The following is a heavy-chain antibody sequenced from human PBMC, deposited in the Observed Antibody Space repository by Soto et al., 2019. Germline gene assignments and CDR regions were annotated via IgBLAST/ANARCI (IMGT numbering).Heavy chain of an antibody. Sequence: QVQLVQSGAEVKNPGASVKVSCKASGYTFTSYGISWVRQAPGQGLEWMGWISAYNGNTNYAQKLEGRVTMTADTSTSTAYMELRSVRADDTAVYYCARFHHEGSGSDWWFDPWGQGTLVTVSS. CDR2: ISAYNGNT. CDR3: ARFHHEGSGSDWWFDP. CDR1: GYTFTSYG. V-gene: IGHV1-18*01. J-gene: IGHJ5*02. D-gene: IGHD3-10*01.